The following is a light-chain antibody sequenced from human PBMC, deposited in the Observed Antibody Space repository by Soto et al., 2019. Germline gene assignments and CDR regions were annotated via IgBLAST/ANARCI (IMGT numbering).Light chain of an antibody. Sequence: QSALTQPASVSGTPGQSITISGTGTSSDVGGYNYVSWYQQHPVKAPKFMIYEVSNRPSGISNRFSGSKSGNTASLTISGLQAEDEADYYCSSYTSSSTLVFGTATKLTVL. J-gene: IGLJ1*01. CDR2: EVS. V-gene: IGLV2-14*01. CDR1: SSDVGGYNY. CDR3: SSYTSSSTLV.